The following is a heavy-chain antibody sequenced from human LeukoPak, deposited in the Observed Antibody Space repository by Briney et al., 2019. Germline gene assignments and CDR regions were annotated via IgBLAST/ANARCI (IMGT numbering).Heavy chain of an antibody. CDR3: ARVGFGEYYFDY. CDR1: GGSISSYY. Sequence: SETLSLTCTVSGGSISSYYWSWIRQPPGKGLEWIGYIYYSGSTNYNPSLKSRVTISVDTSKNQFSLKLSSVTAADTAVYYCARVGFGEYYFDYWGQGTLVTVSS. J-gene: IGHJ4*02. V-gene: IGHV4-59*01. D-gene: IGHD3-10*01. CDR2: IYYSGST.